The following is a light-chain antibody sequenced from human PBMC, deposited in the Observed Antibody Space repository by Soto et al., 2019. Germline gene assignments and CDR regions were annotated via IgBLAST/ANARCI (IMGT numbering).Light chain of an antibody. J-gene: IGKJ1*01. CDR1: QTISSW. CDR3: QNYDSYSDA. CDR2: KAS. V-gene: IGKV1-5*03. Sequence: DIQMTQSPSTLSGSVGDRVTITCRASQTISSWLAWYQQKPGKAPKLLIYKASTIKSGVPSRFSGSGSGTEFTLTISSLQPDDFATYYCQNYDSYSDAFGQGTKGELQ.